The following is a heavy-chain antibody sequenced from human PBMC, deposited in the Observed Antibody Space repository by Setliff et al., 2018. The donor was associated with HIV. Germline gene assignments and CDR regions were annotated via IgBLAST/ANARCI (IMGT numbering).Heavy chain of an antibody. Sequence: SETLSLTCAVSGYSISSGYYWGWIRQPPGKGLEWIGSMYHSGSTYYNPSLKSRVTISVDTSKKKFSLNLSSVTAADTAVYYCARPYSSSSYYYYHMDVWGKGTAVTV. J-gene: IGHJ6*03. V-gene: IGHV4-38-2*01. CDR3: ARPYSSSSYYYYHMDV. D-gene: IGHD6-6*01. CDR2: MYHSGST. CDR1: GYSISSGYY.